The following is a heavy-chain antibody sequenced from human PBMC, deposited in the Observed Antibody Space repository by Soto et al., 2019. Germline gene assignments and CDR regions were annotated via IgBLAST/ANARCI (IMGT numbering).Heavy chain of an antibody. CDR2: IYYSGST. CDR3: ARHESFGGVIVGLNWFDP. CDR1: GGSISSYY. D-gene: IGHD3-16*02. J-gene: IGHJ5*02. Sequence: SETLSLTCTVSGGSISSYYWSWIRQPPGKGLEWIGYIYYSGSTNYNPSLKSRVTISVDTSKNQFSLKLSSVTAADTAVYYCARHESFGGVIVGLNWFDPWGQGTLITVSS. V-gene: IGHV4-59*08.